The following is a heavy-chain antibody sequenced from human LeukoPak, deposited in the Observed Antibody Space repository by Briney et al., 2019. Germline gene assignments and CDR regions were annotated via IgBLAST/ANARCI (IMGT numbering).Heavy chain of an antibody. D-gene: IGHD6-13*01. J-gene: IGHJ4*02. Sequence: ASVKVSCKASGYTFTSYYMHWVRQAPGQGLEWMGGIIPIFGTANYAQKFQGRVTITADKSTSTAYMELSSLRSEDTAVYYCARGGSSWYRFDYWGQGTLVTVSS. CDR2: IIPIFGTA. CDR3: ARGGSSWYRFDY. V-gene: IGHV1-69*06. CDR1: GYTFTSYY.